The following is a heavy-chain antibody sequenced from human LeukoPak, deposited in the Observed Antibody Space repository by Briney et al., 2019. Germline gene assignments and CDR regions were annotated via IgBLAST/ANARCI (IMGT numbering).Heavy chain of an antibody. CDR1: GGSISSSSYY. CDR2: IYYSGST. J-gene: IGHJ4*02. CDR3: ASREGSSGYYGYYFDY. D-gene: IGHD3-22*01. V-gene: IGHV4-39*07. Sequence: PSETLSLTCTVSGGSISSSSYYWGWIRQPPGKGLEWIGSIYYSGSTYYNPSLKSRVTISVDTSKNQFSLKLSSVTAADTAVYYCASREGSSGYYGYYFDYWGQGTLVTVSS.